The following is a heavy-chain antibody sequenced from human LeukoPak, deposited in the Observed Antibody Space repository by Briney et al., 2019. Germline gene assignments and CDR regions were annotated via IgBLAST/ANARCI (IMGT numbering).Heavy chain of an antibody. D-gene: IGHD3-3*01. CDR2: IYYSGST. V-gene: IGHV4-59*01. CDR3: ARGPLYYDFWGGRDSFDP. CDR1: GGSISSYY. Sequence: NPSETLSLTCTVSGGSISSYYWSWIRPPPGKGLEWIGYIYYSGSTNYNPSLKSRVTISVDTSKNQFSLKLSSVTAADTAVYYCARGPLYYDFWGGRDSFDPWGQGTLVTVSS. J-gene: IGHJ5*02.